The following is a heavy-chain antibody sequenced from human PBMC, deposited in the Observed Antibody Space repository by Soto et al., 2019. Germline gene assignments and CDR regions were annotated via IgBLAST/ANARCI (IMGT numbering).Heavy chain of an antibody. CDR3: ARGGGYCSGGSCYSNPAPFDY. Sequence: QVQLQQWGAGLLKPSETLSLTCAVYGGSFSGYYWSWIRQPPGKGLEWIGEINHSGSTNYNPSLKSLVTISVDTSKNQFSLELSSVTAADTAVYYCARGGGYCSGGSCYSNPAPFDYWGQGTLVTVSS. D-gene: IGHD2-15*01. CDR2: INHSGST. V-gene: IGHV4-34*01. J-gene: IGHJ4*02. CDR1: GGSFSGYY.